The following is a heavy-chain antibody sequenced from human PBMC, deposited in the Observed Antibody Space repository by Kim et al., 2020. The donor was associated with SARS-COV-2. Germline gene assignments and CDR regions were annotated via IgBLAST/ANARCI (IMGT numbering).Heavy chain of an antibody. Sequence: ASVKVSCKASGYTFINYAINWVRQAPGQGLEWMAWINTNTGNQRYAQGFTGRFVFSFDTSVSTAYLQVSGLQAEDTAVYYCARALSRDGYLFDFWGQGTL. V-gene: IGHV7-4-1*02. D-gene: IGHD5-12*01. J-gene: IGHJ4*02. CDR2: INTNTGNQ. CDR3: ARALSRDGYLFDF. CDR1: GYTFINYA.